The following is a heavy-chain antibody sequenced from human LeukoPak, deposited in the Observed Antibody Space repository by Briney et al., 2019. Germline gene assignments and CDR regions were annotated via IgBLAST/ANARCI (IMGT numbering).Heavy chain of an antibody. Sequence: GGSLRLSCAASGFTFSSYSMNWVRQAPGKGLEWVSSISSSSSYIYYADSVKGRFTISRDNAKNSLYLQMNSLRAEDTAVYYCARELELGRDFDYWGQGTLVTVSS. CDR3: ARELELGRDFDY. J-gene: IGHJ4*02. CDR2: ISSSSSYI. V-gene: IGHV3-21*01. CDR1: GFTFSSYS. D-gene: IGHD1-7*01.